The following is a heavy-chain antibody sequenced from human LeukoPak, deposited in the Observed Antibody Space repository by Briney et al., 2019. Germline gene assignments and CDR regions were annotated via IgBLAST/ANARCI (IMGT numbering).Heavy chain of an antibody. CDR2: IFASGST. J-gene: IGHJ4*02. CDR1: GASISTYY. CDR3: VRDGPLRSEY. Sequence: SETLSLTCTASGASISTYYWRWIRQPAGKGLEWIGRIFASGSTNYNPSLKSRIAMSVDTSKNQFSLNLTSVTAADTAMYYCVRDGPLRSEYWGQGTLVTVSS. V-gene: IGHV4-4*07. D-gene: IGHD5/OR15-5a*01.